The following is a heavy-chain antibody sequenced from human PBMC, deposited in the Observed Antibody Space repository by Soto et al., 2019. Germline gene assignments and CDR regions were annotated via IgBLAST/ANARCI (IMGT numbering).Heavy chain of an antibody. CDR2: IWYDGSNK. Sequence: SCKAAGVIFSSYGMHWVRQAPGKGLEWVALIWYDGSNKYYADSVKGRFTISRDNSKNTLYLQMNSLSAGDTAVYHCARERAYSFDYWGQGTLVTVSS. CDR3: ARERAYSFDY. J-gene: IGHJ4*02. CDR1: GVIFSSYG. V-gene: IGHV3-30*19.